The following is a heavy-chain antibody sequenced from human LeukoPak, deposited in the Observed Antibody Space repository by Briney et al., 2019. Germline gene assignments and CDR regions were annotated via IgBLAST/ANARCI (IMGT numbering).Heavy chain of an antibody. D-gene: IGHD6-13*01. J-gene: IGHJ6*02. CDR1: GFTVSSNY. Sequence: PGGSLRLSCAASGFTVSSNYMSWVRQAPGKGLEWVSVIYSGGSTYYADSVKGRFTISRDSSKNTLYLQMNSLRAEDTAVYYCARGDSRPYGMDVWGQGTTVTVSS. V-gene: IGHV3-53*01. CDR3: ARGDSRPYGMDV. CDR2: IYSGGST.